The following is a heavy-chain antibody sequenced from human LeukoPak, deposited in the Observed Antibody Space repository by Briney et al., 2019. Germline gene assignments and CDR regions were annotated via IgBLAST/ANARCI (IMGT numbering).Heavy chain of an antibody. CDR1: GFTFSDYY. V-gene: IGHV3-11*05. CDR2: ISSSSTST. Sequence: GGSLRLSCAASGFTFSDYYMSWIREAPGKGLEWVSYISSSSTSTKYADSVKGRFTIARDNALNSLYLQMNSLRVEDTAVYYCVRDTDDIVVVPPAMGASKDGSDPWGQATLFTVAS. J-gene: IGHJ5*02. D-gene: IGHD2-2*01. CDR3: VRDTDDIVVVPPAMGASKDGSDP.